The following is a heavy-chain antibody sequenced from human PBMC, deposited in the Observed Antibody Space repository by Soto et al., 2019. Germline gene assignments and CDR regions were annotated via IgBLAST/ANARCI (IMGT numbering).Heavy chain of an antibody. CDR3: ARGYSYGQYYYGMDV. Sequence: GGSLSLSCAASGFTFSSYAMHWGRQAPGKGLEWVAVISYERSNEYYADSVKGRFTISRDNSKNTLYLQMSSLRAEDTAVYYCARGYSYGQYYYGMDVWGQGTTVTVSS. J-gene: IGHJ6*02. CDR1: GFTFSSYA. CDR2: ISYERSNE. V-gene: IGHV3-30-3*01. D-gene: IGHD5-18*01.